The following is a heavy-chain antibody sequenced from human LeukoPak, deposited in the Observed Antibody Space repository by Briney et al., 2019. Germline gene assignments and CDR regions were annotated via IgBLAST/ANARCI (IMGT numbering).Heavy chain of an antibody. V-gene: IGHV3-21*01. CDR3: ARDPRTAGYFDY. Sequence: GGSLRLSCAASGFTFSSYSMNWVRQAPGKGPEWVSSISSSSYIYYADSVKGRFTISRDNAKNSLYLQMNSLRAEDTAVYHCARDPRTAGYFDYWGQGTLVTVSS. D-gene: IGHD2-2*01. CDR1: GFTFSSYS. CDR2: ISSSSYI. J-gene: IGHJ4*02.